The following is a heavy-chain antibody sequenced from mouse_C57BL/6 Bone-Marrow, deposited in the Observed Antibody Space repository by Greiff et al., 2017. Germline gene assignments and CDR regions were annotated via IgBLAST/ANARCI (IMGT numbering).Heavy chain of an antibody. Sequence: VKLQQPGAELVRPGTSVKLSCKASGYTFTSYWMHWVKQRPGQGLEWIGVIDPSDSYTNYNQKFKGKATLTVDTSSSTAYMQLSSLTSEDSAVYYCARYSTTVVATDWYFDVWGTGTTVTVSS. D-gene: IGHD1-1*01. V-gene: IGHV1-59*01. CDR2: IDPSDSYT. J-gene: IGHJ1*03. CDR1: GYTFTSYW. CDR3: ARYSTTVVATDWYFDV.